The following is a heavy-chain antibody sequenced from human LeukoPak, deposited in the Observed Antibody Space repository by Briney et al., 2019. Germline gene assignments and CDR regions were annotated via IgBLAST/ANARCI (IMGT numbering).Heavy chain of an antibody. Sequence: VASVKVSCKASGYTFTSYDINWVRQATGQGLEWMGWMNPNSGNTGYAQKFQGRVTMTRNTSISTAYMELSSLRSDDTAVYYCARIWIQLWYQNAFDIWGQGTMVTVSS. CDR1: GYTFTSYD. V-gene: IGHV1-8*01. J-gene: IGHJ3*02. CDR2: MNPNSGNT. D-gene: IGHD5-18*01. CDR3: ARIWIQLWYQNAFDI.